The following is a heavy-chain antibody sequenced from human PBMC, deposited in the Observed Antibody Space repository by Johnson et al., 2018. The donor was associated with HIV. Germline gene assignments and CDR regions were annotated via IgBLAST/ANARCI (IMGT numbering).Heavy chain of an antibody. CDR2: VNSDGYST. J-gene: IGHJ3*02. V-gene: IGHV3-74*02. CDR1: GFTLSDYW. CDR3: ARDTDIVVVPARGDAFDI. D-gene: IGHD2-2*01. Sequence: VQLVESGGGVVQPGRSLRLSCAAYGFTLSDYWMHWVRQGTGKGLAWVARVNSDGYSTSYAGSVKGRFTISRDNSKNTLYLQMNSLRAEDTAVYYCARDTDIVVVPARGDAFDIWGQGTMVTVSA.